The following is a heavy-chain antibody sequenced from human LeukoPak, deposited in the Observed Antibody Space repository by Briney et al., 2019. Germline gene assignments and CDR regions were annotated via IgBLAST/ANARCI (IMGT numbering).Heavy chain of an antibody. V-gene: IGHV3-9*01. Sequence: PGGSLRLSCAASGFTFDDYAMHWVRQAPGNGLEWVSGISWNSGSIGYADSVKGRFTISRDNAKNSLYLQTNSLRAEDTALYYCAKDAGGPILEWLDHGTSFDYWGQGTLVTVSS. CDR1: GFTFDDYA. J-gene: IGHJ4*02. CDR2: ISWNSGSI. CDR3: AKDAGGPILEWLDHGTSFDY. D-gene: IGHD3-3*01.